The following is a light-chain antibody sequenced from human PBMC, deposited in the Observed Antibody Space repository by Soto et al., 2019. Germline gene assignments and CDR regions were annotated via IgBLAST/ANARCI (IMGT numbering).Light chain of an antibody. CDR1: SSNIGAGYD. V-gene: IGLV1-40*01. Sequence: QSALTQPPSVSGAPGQRVTIPCTGSSSNIGAGYDVYWYQQLPGTAPKLLIYDNNRRPSGVRDRFSASKSGTSASLVVTGLQAEDEADYYCQSYDSSLTGVLFGGGTKVTVL. CDR2: DNN. CDR3: QSYDSSLTGVL. J-gene: IGLJ2*01.